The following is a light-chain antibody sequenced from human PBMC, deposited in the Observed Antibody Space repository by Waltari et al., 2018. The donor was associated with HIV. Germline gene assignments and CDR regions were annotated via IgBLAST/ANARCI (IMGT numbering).Light chain of an antibody. CDR1: SSDVGAYDY. J-gene: IGLJ1*01. CDR2: DVN. Sequence: QSALTQPASVSGSPGQSITISCTGTSSDVGAYDYVSWYQQHPGKTPKIMIYDVNNRPSGVSHRFSGSKSATTASLTISGLQAEDEADYYCSSYTTSSTYVFGTGTKVTVL. V-gene: IGLV2-14*03. CDR3: SSYTTSSTYV.